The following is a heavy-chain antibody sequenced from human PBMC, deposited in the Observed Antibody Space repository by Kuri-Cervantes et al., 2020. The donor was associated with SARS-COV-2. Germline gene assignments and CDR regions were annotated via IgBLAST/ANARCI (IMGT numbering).Heavy chain of an antibody. V-gene: IGHV1-2*02. CDR3: ARDGGKHIVVDAFDI. J-gene: IGHJ3*02. CDR1: RYTFTGYY. CDR2: INPNSGGT. D-gene: IGHD3-16*01. Sequence: ASVKVTCKASRYTFTGYYMHWVRQAPGQGLEWMGWINPNSGGTNYAQKFQGRVTMTRDTSISTAYMELSRLRSDDTAVYYCARDGGKHIVVDAFDIWGPGTMVTVSS.